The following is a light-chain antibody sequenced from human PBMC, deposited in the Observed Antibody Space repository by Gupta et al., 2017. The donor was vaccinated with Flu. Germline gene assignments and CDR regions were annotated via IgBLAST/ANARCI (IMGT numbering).Light chain of an antibody. Sequence: QSVLTQPPSVSGAPGQRVTIPCPGSSSNIGAGFDVHWYQQLPGTAPKLLIDGNDNRPSGVPDRFSGSKSGTSASLAITGLQAEDEADYYCQSFDSSLSGYVFGTGTKVTVL. CDR3: QSFDSSLSGYV. CDR2: GND. V-gene: IGLV1-40*01. J-gene: IGLJ1*01. CDR1: SSNIGAGFD.